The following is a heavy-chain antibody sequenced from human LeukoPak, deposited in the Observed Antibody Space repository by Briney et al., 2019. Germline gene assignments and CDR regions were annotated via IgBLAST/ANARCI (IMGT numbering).Heavy chain of an antibody. V-gene: IGHV4-59*01. CDR1: GGSISSYY. CDR2: IYYSGST. CDR3: ASLDYDILTGYR. D-gene: IGHD3-9*01. Sequence: SETLSLTCTVSGGSISSYYWSWIRQPPGKGLEWIGYIYYSGSTNYNPSLKSRVTISVDTSKNQFSLKLSSVTAADTAVYYCASLDYDILTGYRWGRGTLVTVSS. J-gene: IGHJ2*01.